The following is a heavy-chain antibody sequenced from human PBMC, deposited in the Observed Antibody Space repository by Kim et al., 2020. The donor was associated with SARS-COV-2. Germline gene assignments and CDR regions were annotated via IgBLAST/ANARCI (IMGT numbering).Heavy chain of an antibody. V-gene: IGHV3-74*01. J-gene: IGHJ2*01. CDR3: ARGTSGTGTMHFDL. D-gene: IGHD1-7*01. Sequence: DSVEGRFTISRDNAKNTLYLQMNSLRAEDTAVYYCARGTSGTGTMHFDLWGRGTLVTVSS.